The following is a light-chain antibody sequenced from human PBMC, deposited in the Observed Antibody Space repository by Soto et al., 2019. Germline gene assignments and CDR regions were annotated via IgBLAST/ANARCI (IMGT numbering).Light chain of an antibody. CDR1: QSISSW. V-gene: IGKV1-5*01. CDR3: HQYNSYSQT. Sequence: DIQMTQFPSTLSASLGDRATITCRASQSISSWLAWYQQKPGKAPNLLIYDASSLESGVPSRFSGSGSGTEFTLTISSLQPDDFATYYCHQYNSYSQTFGQGTKVDI. CDR2: DAS. J-gene: IGKJ1*01.